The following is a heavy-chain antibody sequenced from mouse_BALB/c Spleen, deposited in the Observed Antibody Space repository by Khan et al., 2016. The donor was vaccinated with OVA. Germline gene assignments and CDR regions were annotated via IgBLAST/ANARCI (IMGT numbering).Heavy chain of an antibody. CDR1: GYTFTSYY. J-gene: IGHJ3*01. CDR2: INPSSGGT. Sequence: QVQLQQSGAELVKPGASVRLSCKASGYTFTSYYLYWVKQRPGQGLEWIGDINPSSGGTTFNQKFKSKATLTVDKSSSTAYIQLNSLTSVDSAVYYCSRSGDGSFAYWGQGTLVTVSA. CDR3: SRSGDGSFAY. D-gene: IGHD2-3*01. V-gene: IGHV1S81*02.